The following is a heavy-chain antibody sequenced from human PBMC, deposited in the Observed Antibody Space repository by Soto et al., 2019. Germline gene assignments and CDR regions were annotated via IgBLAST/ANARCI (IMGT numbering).Heavy chain of an antibody. CDR2: VNSDGSGT. CDR1: GFSFRSYW. Sequence: GGSLRLSCVASGFSFRSYWMHWVRQAPGKGLVWVSRVNSDGSGTSYADSVEGRLTISRDNAKNTLYLQMNSLRAEDTAVYYCTRANGPAAIGHFHYGMDVWGQGTTVTVSS. D-gene: IGHD2-2*02. V-gene: IGHV3-74*01. J-gene: IGHJ6*02. CDR3: TRANGPAAIGHFHYGMDV.